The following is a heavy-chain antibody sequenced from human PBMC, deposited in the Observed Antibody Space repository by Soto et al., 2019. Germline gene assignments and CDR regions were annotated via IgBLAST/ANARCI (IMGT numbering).Heavy chain of an antibody. Sequence: QVQLVESGGGVDQHGRSLRLSCAASGFTFSHYGIHWVRQAPGKGLEWLAVISYDGSNKHYADSVKGRFTVSRDNSKNTLYLQMNSLRAEDTAVYFCARYSGKYQGPIDYLGQGTLVSVSS. CDR2: ISYDGSNK. J-gene: IGHJ4*02. V-gene: IGHV3-30*03. CDR1: GFTFSHYG. CDR3: ARYSGKYQGPIDY. D-gene: IGHD1-26*01.